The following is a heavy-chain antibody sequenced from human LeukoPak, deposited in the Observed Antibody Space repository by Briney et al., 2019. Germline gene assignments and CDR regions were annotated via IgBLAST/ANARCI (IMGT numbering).Heavy chain of an antibody. CDR3: AKDVTGSGSYSDY. V-gene: IGHV3-23*01. CDR1: GFTFSNYG. Sequence: PGGSLRLSWSASGFTFSNYGMSWVRQSPGKGLEWVSSINANGVSTDYADSVEGRFSISRDNSKNTLYLQMNSLRAEDTAVYYCAKDVTGSGSYSDYWGQGTLVTVSS. J-gene: IGHJ4*02. D-gene: IGHD3-10*01. CDR2: INANGVST.